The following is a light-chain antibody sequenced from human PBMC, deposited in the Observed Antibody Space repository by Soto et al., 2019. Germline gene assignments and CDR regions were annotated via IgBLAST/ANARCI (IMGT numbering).Light chain of an antibody. V-gene: IGKV3-11*01. J-gene: IGKJ4*01. CDR3: QQRSIWPPT. Sequence: EIVLTQSPATLSLSPGERATLSCRASQSVNRYLAWYQQKPGQAHRLLIYDASNRATGIPARCSGSWSGTDFTLSNSRLESEDFAVYFCQQRSIWPPTFGGGTKVEIK. CDR1: QSVNRY. CDR2: DAS.